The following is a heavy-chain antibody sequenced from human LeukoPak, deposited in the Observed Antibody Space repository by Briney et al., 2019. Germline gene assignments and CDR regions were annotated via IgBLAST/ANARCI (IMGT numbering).Heavy chain of an antibody. CDR3: ARVNGPPYDSSGYFGY. J-gene: IGHJ4*02. Sequence: ASVKVSCKASGYTFTGYYMHWVRQAPGQGLEWMGWINPNSGGTNYAQKFQGRVTMTRDTSISTAYMELSRLRSDDTAVYYCARVNGPPYDSSGYFGYWGQGTLVTVSS. CDR1: GYTFTGYY. D-gene: IGHD3-22*01. CDR2: INPNSGGT. V-gene: IGHV1-2*02.